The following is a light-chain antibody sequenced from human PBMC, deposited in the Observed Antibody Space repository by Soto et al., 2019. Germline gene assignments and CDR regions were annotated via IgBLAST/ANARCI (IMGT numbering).Light chain of an antibody. Sequence: SYELTQPPSVSVAPGKTARITCGGNNIGSKGVHWYQQKPGQAPVLVIYYDTDRPSGIPERFSGSNSGNTATLTISRVEAGDEADYYCQVWNSSGDLVVFGGGTKLTVL. CDR1: NIGSKG. J-gene: IGLJ2*01. CDR2: YDT. CDR3: QVWNSSGDLVV. V-gene: IGLV3-21*04.